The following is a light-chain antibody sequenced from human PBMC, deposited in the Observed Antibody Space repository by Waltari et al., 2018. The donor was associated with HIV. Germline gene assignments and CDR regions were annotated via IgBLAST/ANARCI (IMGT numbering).Light chain of an antibody. CDR1: QGVNDR. Sequence: DIQMTQSPSSLSASVGDRVTITCRASQGVNDRLAWFQQSPGNAPKSLIYGASTLHPGVPSRFSGSGFGTDFTLTITSLQPEDFATYYCQQYHSYPLTFGGGTQVEI. V-gene: IGKV1-16*01. J-gene: IGKJ4*01. CDR2: GAS. CDR3: QQYHSYPLT.